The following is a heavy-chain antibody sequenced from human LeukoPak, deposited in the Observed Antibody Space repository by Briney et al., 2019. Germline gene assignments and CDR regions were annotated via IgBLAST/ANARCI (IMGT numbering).Heavy chain of an antibody. D-gene: IGHD4-17*01. Sequence: GGSLRLSCAASGFTFSSYGMSWVRQAPGKGLEWVSVIYSGGSTFYADSVKGRFTISRDNSNNTLYLQMNSLRAEDTAVYYCALHINGDYESRFDPWGQGTLVTVSS. CDR3: ALHINGDYESRFDP. CDR2: IYSGGST. J-gene: IGHJ5*02. CDR1: GFTFSSYG. V-gene: IGHV3-53*01.